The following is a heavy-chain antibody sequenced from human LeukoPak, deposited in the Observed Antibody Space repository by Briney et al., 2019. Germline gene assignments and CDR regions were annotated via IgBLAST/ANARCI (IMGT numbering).Heavy chain of an antibody. CDR2: ISSNGDVA. J-gene: IGHJ4*02. CDR1: GFSFDTYY. V-gene: IGHV3-23*01. CDR3: VKGGWGDY. Sequence: GGSLRLSCAASGFSFDTYYMSWVRQAPGKGLRWVSIISSNGDVAYYADSVKGRFTISRDNSKNTLYLQMNSLRVEDTAIYYCVKGGWGDYWGQGTLVTVSS. D-gene: IGHD3-16*01.